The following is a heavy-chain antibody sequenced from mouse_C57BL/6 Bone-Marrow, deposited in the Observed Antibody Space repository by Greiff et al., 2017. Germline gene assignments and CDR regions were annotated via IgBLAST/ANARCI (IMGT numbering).Heavy chain of an antibody. Sequence: VQLKESGPGLAKPSQTLSLTCSVTGYSITSDYWNWIRKFPGNELEYMGYISNSGSTYYNPSLKSRISITRDTSKNQYYLQLNYVTTVDTATYYCGRGWYSNYGGFAYWGQGTLVTVSA. CDR2: ISNSGST. CDR1: GYSITSDY. J-gene: IGHJ3*01. D-gene: IGHD2-5*01. CDR3: GRGWYSNYGGFAY. V-gene: IGHV3-8*01.